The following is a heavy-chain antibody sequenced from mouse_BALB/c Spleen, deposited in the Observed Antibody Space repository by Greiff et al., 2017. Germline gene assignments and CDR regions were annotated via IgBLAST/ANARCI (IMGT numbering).Heavy chain of an antibody. D-gene: IGHD1-3*01. J-gene: IGHJ3*01. V-gene: IGHV14-4*02. CDR1: GFNIKDYY. Sequence: EVQLQQSGAELVRSGASVKLSCTASGFNIKDYYMHWVKQRPEQGLEWIGWIDPENGDTEYAPKFQGKATMTADTSSNTAYLQLSSLTSEDTAVYYWNGGSSFAYWGQGTLVTVSA. CDR3: NGGSSFAY. CDR2: IDPENGDT.